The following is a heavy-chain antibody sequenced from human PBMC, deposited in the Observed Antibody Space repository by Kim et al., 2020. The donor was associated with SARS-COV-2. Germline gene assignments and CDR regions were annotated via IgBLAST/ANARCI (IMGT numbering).Heavy chain of an antibody. CDR3: ARERVVAATRDYYYSYGMDV. J-gene: IGHJ6*02. Sequence: RVTISVDTSKNQFSLKLSSVTAADTAVYYCARERVVAATRDYYYSYGMDVWGQGTTVTVSS. V-gene: IGHV4-59*01. D-gene: IGHD2-15*01.